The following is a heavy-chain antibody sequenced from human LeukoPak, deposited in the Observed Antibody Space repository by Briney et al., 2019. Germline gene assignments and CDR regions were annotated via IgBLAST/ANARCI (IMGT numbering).Heavy chain of an antibody. D-gene: IGHD2-2*01. Sequence: GGSLRLSCAASGFTFSSYGMSWVRQAPGKGLEWVSAISGSGGSTYYADSVKGRFTISRDNSKNTLYLQMNSLRAEDTAVYYCAKEGPCSSTSCYRQWFDPWGQGTLVTVSS. CDR3: AKEGPCSSTSCYRQWFDP. J-gene: IGHJ5*02. CDR1: GFTFSSYG. V-gene: IGHV3-23*01. CDR2: ISGSGGST.